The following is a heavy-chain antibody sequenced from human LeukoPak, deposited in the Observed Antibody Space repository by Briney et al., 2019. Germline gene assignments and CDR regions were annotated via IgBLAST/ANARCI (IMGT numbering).Heavy chain of an antibody. CDR1: GYTFTGYY. CDR2: INPNSGGT. V-gene: IGHV1-2*02. J-gene: IGHJ4*02. CDR3: ARAHGEPQYDFWSGYYL. D-gene: IGHD3-3*01. Sequence: VSVKVSCKASGYTFTGYYMHWVRQAPGQGLEWMGWINPNSGGTNYAQKFQGRVTMTRDTSISTAYMELSRLRSDDTAVYYCARAHGEPQYDFWSGYYLWGQGTLVTVSS.